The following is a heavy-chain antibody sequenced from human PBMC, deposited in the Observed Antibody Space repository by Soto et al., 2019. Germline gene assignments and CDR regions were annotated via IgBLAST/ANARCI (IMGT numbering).Heavy chain of an antibody. CDR1: GGSISSGGYS. CDR3: AAGGGLPRYH. CDR2: IYHSGST. Sequence: QLQLQESGSGLVKPSQTLSLTCAVSGGSISSGGYSWSWIRQPPGKGLEWIGYIYHSGSTYYNPALKSRVTISVDRSKNQCSLKLSSVTAAYTAVYYCAAGGGLPRYHWGQGTLITVSS. V-gene: IGHV4-30-2*01. J-gene: IGHJ5*02. D-gene: IGHD5-12*01.